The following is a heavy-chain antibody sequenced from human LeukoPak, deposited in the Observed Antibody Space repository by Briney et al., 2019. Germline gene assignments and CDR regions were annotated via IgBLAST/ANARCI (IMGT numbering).Heavy chain of an antibody. CDR2: ISGSGANT. Sequence: GGSLRLSCAASGFTFTDDAMTWVRQAPGKGLEWVSGISGSGANTFYADSVKGRFTISRDNSKKTCYSQRTTLEARATAFYSCWCSNTFYPNSVKGPFPISKDNSKNTLYLQKNSLRAEDTAMYYCAKSLESVSGAKFDLWGQGTLVTVSS. CDR3: WCSNTFYPNSVKGPFPISKDNSKNTLYLQKNSLRAEDTAMYYCAKSLESVSGAKFDL. V-gene: IGHV3-23*01. CDR1: GFTFTDDA. D-gene: IGHD2-8*01. J-gene: IGHJ4*02.